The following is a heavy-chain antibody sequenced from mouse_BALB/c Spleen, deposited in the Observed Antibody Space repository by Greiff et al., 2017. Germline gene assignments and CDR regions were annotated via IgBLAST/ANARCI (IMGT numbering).Heavy chain of an antibody. CDR3: ARDYYYFDY. V-gene: IGHV5-17*02. J-gene: IGHJ2*01. Sequence: EVKLMESGGGLVQPGGSRKLSCAASGFTFSSFGMHWVRQAPEKGLEWVAYISSGSSTIYYADTVKGRFTISRDNPKNTLFLQMTSLRSEDTAMYYCARDYYYFDYWGQGTTLTVSS. CDR2: ISSGSSTI. CDR1: GFTFSSFG. D-gene: IGHD1-1*02.